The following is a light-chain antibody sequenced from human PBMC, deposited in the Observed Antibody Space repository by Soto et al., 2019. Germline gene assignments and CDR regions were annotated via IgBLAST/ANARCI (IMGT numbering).Light chain of an antibody. CDR3: QQYNDWWT. CDR1: QSVSSN. CDR2: GAS. V-gene: IGKV3-15*01. Sequence: EIVMTQSPATLSVSPWEGATLSCRASQSVSSNLTWYQQKPGQAPRRLSYGASTRATGVPARFSGSGSGTEFTLTISSLQSEDFAVYYCQQYNDWWTFGQGTKV. J-gene: IGKJ1*01.